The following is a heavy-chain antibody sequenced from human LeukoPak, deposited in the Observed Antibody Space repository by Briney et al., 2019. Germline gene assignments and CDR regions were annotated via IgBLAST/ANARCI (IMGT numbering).Heavy chain of an antibody. V-gene: IGHV3-11*01. CDR2: ISSSGSTI. CDR3: ARSLSSTSCYGY. CDR1: GFTFSDYY. D-gene: IGHD2-2*01. J-gene: IGHJ4*02. Sequence: PGGSLRLSCAASGFTFSDYYMSWIRQAPGKGLEWVSYISSSGSTIYYADSVRGRFTISRDSTKNSLYLQMNSLRAEDTAVYYCARSLSSTSCYGYWGQGTLVTVSS.